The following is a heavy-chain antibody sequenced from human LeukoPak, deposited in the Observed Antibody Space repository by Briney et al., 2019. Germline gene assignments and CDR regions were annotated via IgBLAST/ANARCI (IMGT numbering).Heavy chain of an antibody. CDR1: GGSFGGYY. D-gene: IGHD3-3*01. CDR3: ARGLLDFWSGSNWFDP. V-gene: IGHV4-34*01. J-gene: IGHJ5*02. CDR2: INHSGST. Sequence: SETLSLTCAVYGGSFGGYYWSWIRQPPGKGLEWIGEINHSGSTNYNPSLKSRVTISVDTSKNQFSLKLSSVTAADTAVYYCARGLLDFWSGSNWFDPWGQGTLVTVSS.